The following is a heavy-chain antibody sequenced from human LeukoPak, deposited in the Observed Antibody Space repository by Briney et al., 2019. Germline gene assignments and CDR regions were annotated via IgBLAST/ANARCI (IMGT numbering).Heavy chain of an antibody. V-gene: IGHV3-21*01. Sequence: GGSLRLSCAASGFTSSSYSMNWVRQAPGKGLEWVSSISSSSSYIYYADSVKGRFTISRDNAKNSLYLQMNSLRAEDTAVYYCARGHSSSWYPLRWFDPWGQGTLVTVSS. CDR3: ARGHSSSWYPLRWFDP. CDR2: ISSSSSYI. D-gene: IGHD6-13*01. J-gene: IGHJ5*02. CDR1: GFTSSSYS.